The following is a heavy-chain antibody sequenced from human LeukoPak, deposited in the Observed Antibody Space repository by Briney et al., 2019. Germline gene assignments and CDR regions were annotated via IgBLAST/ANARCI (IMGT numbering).Heavy chain of an antibody. CDR2: IYHSGST. V-gene: IGHV4-30-2*01. CDR3: ARGDYYDRSGYALDY. J-gene: IGHJ4*02. D-gene: IGHD3-22*01. Sequence: SETLSLTCAVSGGSIRTGDYSWNWVRQPPGKGLEWIGYIYHSGSTYYAPSLKSRVTISVDRSKNQFSLKLTSVTAADTAVYYCARGDYYDRSGYALDYWGQGTLATVSS. CDR1: GGSIRTGDYS.